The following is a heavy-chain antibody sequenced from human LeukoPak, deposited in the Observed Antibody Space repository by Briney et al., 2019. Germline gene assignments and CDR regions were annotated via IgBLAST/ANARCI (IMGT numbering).Heavy chain of an antibody. J-gene: IGHJ4*02. Sequence: GGSLSLLCAAYGFTFSSYATQWARQAPGKGLGWLAVISYDGSNKYYADSVKGRFTISRDNSKNTLYLQMNSLRAEDTAVYYCAREGLEYFDRSEIDYWGQGTLVTVSS. CDR1: GFTFSSYA. D-gene: IGHD3-9*01. CDR2: ISYDGSNK. V-gene: IGHV3-30*04. CDR3: AREGLEYFDRSEIDY.